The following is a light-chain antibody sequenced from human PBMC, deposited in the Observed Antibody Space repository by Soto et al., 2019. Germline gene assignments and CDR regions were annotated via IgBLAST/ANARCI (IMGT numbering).Light chain of an antibody. V-gene: IGKV3-15*01. CDR2: GAS. J-gene: IGKJ4*01. CDR3: QQYYTWPIT. CDR1: QGVSRK. Sequence: EIVMTPSPAPPSVAPGERVTFSCRASQGVSRKLAWYQHKPGQAPRLLISGASTGATGIPARFSGSGSGTEFTLTISSLQSEDCAVYYCQQYYTWPITFGGGTKVDIK.